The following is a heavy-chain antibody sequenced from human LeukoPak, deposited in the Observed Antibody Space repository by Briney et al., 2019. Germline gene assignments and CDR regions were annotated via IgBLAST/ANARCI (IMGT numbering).Heavy chain of an antibody. D-gene: IGHD6-13*01. CDR3: ARDQQLVGLFDY. Sequence: SSETLSLTCTVSGYSISSGYYWGWIRQPPGKGLEWIGSIYHSGSTYYNPSLKSRVTISADTSKNQFSLKLSSVTAADTAVYYCARDQQLVGLFDYWGQGTLVTVSS. J-gene: IGHJ4*02. V-gene: IGHV4-38-2*02. CDR2: IYHSGST. CDR1: GYSISSGYY.